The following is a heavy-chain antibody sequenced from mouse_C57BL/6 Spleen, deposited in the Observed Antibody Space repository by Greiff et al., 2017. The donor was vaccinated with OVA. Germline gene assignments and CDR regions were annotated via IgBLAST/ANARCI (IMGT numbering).Heavy chain of an antibody. Sequence: QVQLQQSGAELVKPGASVKMSCKASGYTFTSYWITWVKQRPGQGLEWIGDIYPGSGSTNYNEKFKGKATLTVDTSSSTAYMQLSSLTSEDSAVYYCARVYYDYVGFAYWGQGTLVTVSA. CDR3: ARVYYDYVGFAY. D-gene: IGHD2-4*01. CDR1: GYTFTSYW. CDR2: IYPGSGST. J-gene: IGHJ3*01. V-gene: IGHV1-55*01.